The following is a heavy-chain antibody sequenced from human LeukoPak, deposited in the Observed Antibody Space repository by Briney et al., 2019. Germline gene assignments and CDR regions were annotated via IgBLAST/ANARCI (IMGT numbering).Heavy chain of an antibody. CDR2: IYHSGST. D-gene: IGHD6-19*01. J-gene: IGHJ6*03. CDR1: GGSISSSNW. V-gene: IGHV4-4*02. Sequence: PSETLSLTCAVSGGSISSSNWWSWVRQPPGKGLEWIGEIYHSGSTNYNPSLKSRVTISVDKSKNQFSLKLSSVAAADTAVYYCARGTYSGSSYYYYIHVWGKGTTVTVSS. CDR3: ARGTYSGSSYYYYIHV.